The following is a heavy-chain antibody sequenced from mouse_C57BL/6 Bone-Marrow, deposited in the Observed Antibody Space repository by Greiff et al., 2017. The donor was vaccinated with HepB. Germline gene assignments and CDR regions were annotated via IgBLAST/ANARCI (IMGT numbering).Heavy chain of an antibody. CDR2: IYPRSGNT. Sequence: QVQLQQSGAELARPGASVKLSCKASGYTFTSYGISGVKQITGQGLGWIGEIYPRSGNTYYNEKFKGKATLTADKSSSTAYMELRSLTSEDSAVYICARGYYGSNWYFDVWGTGTTVTVSS. J-gene: IGHJ1*03. CDR1: GYTFTSYG. CDR3: ARGYYGSNWYFDV. V-gene: IGHV1-81*01. D-gene: IGHD1-1*01.